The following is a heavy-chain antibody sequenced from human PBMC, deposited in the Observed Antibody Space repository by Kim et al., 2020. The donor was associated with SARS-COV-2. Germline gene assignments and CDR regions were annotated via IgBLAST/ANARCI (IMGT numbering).Heavy chain of an antibody. CDR3: ARPEPDYRSGNYGMDV. Sequence: SVKVSCKASGGTFSSYSISWVRQAPGQGLEWMGGIIPIFGIANYAQKFQGRVTITADEYTSTAHMELSSLRSEDAAVYYCARPEPDYRSGNYGMDVWGQGTTVTVSS. D-gene: IGHD3-10*01. CDR1: GGTFSSYS. V-gene: IGHV1-69*13. CDR2: IIPIFGIA. J-gene: IGHJ6*02.